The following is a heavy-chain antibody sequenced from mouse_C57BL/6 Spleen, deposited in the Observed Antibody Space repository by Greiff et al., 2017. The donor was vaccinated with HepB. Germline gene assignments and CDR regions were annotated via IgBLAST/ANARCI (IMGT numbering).Heavy chain of an antibody. D-gene: IGHD2-4*01. CDR2: IHPNSGST. V-gene: IGHV1-64*01. J-gene: IGHJ3*01. CDR3: ARDYYDYDGWFAY. Sequence: QVQLQQPGAELVKPGASVKLSCKASGYTFTSYWMHWVKQRPGQGLEWIGMIHPNSGSTNYNEKFKSKATLTVDKSSSTAYMQLSSLTSEDSAVYYCARDYYDYDGWFAYWGQGTLVTVSA. CDR1: GYTFTSYW.